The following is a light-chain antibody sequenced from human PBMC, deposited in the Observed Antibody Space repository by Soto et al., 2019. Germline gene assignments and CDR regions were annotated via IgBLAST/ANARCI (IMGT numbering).Light chain of an antibody. J-gene: IGKJ2*03. V-gene: IGKV1-39*01. CDR2: DAS. Sequence: DIQMSRSXSSLSASLGDWLIISSRGRQRIKTFINWXHHKXRXAPXXXXYDASSLQRAVPARCSGGGSATDFTRTISGRQPDDFATYYCQQSYITPYSFGQGTKVDIK. CDR1: QRIKTF. CDR3: QQSYITPYS.